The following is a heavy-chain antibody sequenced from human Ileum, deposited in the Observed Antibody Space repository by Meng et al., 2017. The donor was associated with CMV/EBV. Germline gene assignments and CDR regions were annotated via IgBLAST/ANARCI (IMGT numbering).Heavy chain of an antibody. J-gene: IGHJ4*02. CDR2: INTNTGNP. D-gene: IGHD5-24*01. Sequence: QVQLVQSGSELREPGASVKISCKTSGYSFITYGINWVRQAPGQRLEWMGWINTNTGNPTYAQDFTGRFVFSLDTSVSTTYLRINSLRTEDSAVYYCTRGDGDHSSKFDYWGQETLVTVSS. CDR3: TRGDGDHSSKFDY. CDR1: GYSFITYG. V-gene: IGHV7-4-1*02.